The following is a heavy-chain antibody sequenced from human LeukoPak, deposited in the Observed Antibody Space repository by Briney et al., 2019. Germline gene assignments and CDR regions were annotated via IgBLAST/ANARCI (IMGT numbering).Heavy chain of an antibody. Sequence: GGSLRLSCAVSGFTLSNYWMHWVCQAPGKGLVWVSRLNRDGNSTSYADSARGRFTISRDNAKNTLYLQMNSLRAEDTAMYYCARKAVGTGDWYFHLWGRGTLVTVSP. J-gene: IGHJ2*01. CDR1: GFTLSNYW. CDR3: ARKAVGTGDWYFHL. CDR2: LNRDGNST. V-gene: IGHV3-74*01. D-gene: IGHD7-27*01.